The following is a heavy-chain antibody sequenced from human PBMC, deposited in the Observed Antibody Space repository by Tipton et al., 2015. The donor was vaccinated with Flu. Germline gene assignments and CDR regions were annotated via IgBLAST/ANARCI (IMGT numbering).Heavy chain of an antibody. CDR2: IYYSGST. CDR3: ARRGEKSRTANSYYFDY. CDR1: GGSISSYY. V-gene: IGHV4-59*07. J-gene: IGHJ4*02. D-gene: IGHD3-16*01. Sequence: TLSLTWTVTGGSISSYYWSWIRLPPGKGLEWIGYIYYSGSTNYNPSLKSRVTISVDTSKNQFSLKLSSVTAADTAVYYCARRGEKSRTANSYYFDYWGQGTLVTVSS.